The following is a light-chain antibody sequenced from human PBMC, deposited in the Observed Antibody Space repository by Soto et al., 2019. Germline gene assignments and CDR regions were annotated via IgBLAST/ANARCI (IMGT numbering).Light chain of an antibody. CDR1: SGHSSYA. J-gene: IGLJ3*02. CDR3: QTWGTGFQV. CDR2: LNSDGSH. V-gene: IGLV4-69*01. Sequence: QRVLTQSPSASASLGASVKLTCTLSSGHSSYAIAWHQQQPEKGPRYLMKLNSDGSHSKGDGIPDRFSGSSSGSERYLTISSLQSEDEADYYCQTWGTGFQVFGGGPKLNVL.